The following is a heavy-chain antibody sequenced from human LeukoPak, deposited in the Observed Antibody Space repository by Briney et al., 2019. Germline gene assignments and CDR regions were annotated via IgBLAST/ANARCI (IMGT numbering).Heavy chain of an antibody. CDR1: GGSFSGYY. J-gene: IGHJ5*02. CDR3: ARREEYCSSTSCYYPPFDP. V-gene: IGHV4-34*01. Sequence: SETLSLTCAVYGGSFSGYYWGWIRQPPGKGLEWIGEINHSGSTNYNPSLKSRVTISVDTSKNQFSLKLSSVAAADTAVYYCARREEYCSSTSCYYPPFDPWGQGTLVTVSS. D-gene: IGHD2-2*01. CDR2: INHSGST.